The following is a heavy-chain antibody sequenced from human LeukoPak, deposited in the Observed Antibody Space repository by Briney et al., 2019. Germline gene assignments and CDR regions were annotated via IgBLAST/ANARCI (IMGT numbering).Heavy chain of an antibody. Sequence: GSSVKVSCKASGGTFSSYAISWVRQAPGQGLEWMGRIIPIFGTADYAQKFQGRVTITTDESTSTAYMELSSLRSEDTAVYYCARVDTAMVIDYWGQGTLVTVSS. V-gene: IGHV1-69*05. CDR3: ARVDTAMVIDY. J-gene: IGHJ4*02. D-gene: IGHD5-18*01. CDR1: GGTFSSYA. CDR2: IIPIFGTA.